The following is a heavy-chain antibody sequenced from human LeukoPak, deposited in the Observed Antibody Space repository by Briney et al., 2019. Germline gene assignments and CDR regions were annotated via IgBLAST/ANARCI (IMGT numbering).Heavy chain of an antibody. Sequence: ASVKVSCKASGYTFTSYDINWVRQATGQGLEWMGWMNPNSGNTGYAQKFQGRVTMTRDMSTSTVYMELSSLRSEDTAVYYCARGSRDGYNYGLDYWGQGTLVTVSS. CDR1: GYTFTSYD. CDR2: MNPNSGNT. CDR3: ARGSRDGYNYGLDY. J-gene: IGHJ4*02. V-gene: IGHV1-8*01. D-gene: IGHD5-24*01.